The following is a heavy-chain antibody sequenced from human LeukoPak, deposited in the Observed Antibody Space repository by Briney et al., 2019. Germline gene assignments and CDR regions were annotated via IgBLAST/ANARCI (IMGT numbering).Heavy chain of an antibody. D-gene: IGHD6-13*01. J-gene: IGHJ6*02. Sequence: GGSLRLSCAASGFTFSDYYMSWIRQAPGKGLEWVSYISSSGSTIYYADSVKGRFTISRDNAKNSLYLQMNSLRAEDTAVYYCARDRKQQLVPYYYYGMDVWGQGTTVTVSS. V-gene: IGHV3-11*01. CDR2: ISSSGSTI. CDR1: GFTFSDYY. CDR3: ARDRKQQLVPYYYYGMDV.